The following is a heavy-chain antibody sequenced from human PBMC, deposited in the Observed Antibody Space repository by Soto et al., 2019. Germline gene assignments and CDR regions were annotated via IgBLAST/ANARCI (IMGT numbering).Heavy chain of an antibody. Sequence: QVQLQESGPGLVKPSETLSLTCTVSGGSVSSGSYYWSWIRQPPGKGLEWIGYIYYSGTTNYNPSLKSRVNISVDTSKNQFSLKLSSVTAAATAVYYCARGSLVGATSFDYWGQGTLVTVSS. CDR2: IYYSGTT. J-gene: IGHJ4*02. D-gene: IGHD1-26*01. V-gene: IGHV4-61*01. CDR3: ARGSLVGATSFDY. CDR1: GGSVSSGSYY.